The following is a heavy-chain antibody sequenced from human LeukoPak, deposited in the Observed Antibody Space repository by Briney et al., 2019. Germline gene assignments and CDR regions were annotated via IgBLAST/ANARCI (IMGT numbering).Heavy chain of an antibody. CDR2: IIPIFGTA. J-gene: IGHJ4*02. D-gene: IGHD4-17*01. V-gene: IGHV1-69*01. CDR1: GFTFSSYA. Sequence: GGSLRLSCAASGFTFSSYAISWVRQAPGQGLEWMGGIIPIFGTANYAQKFQGRVTITADESTSTAYMELSSLRSEDTAVYYCARAPTVTTLDYWGQGTLVTVSS. CDR3: ARAPTVTTLDY.